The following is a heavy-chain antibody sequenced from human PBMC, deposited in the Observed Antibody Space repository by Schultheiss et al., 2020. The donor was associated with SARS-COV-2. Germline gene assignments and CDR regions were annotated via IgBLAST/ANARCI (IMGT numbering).Heavy chain of an antibody. Sequence: ASVKVSCKASGYTFTGYYMHWVRQAPGQGLEWMGIINPSGGSTSYAQKFQGRVTITRDTSASTAYMELSSLRSEDTAVYYCAHSSSGWLYYFDYWGQGTLVTVSS. J-gene: IGHJ4*02. V-gene: IGHV1-46*01. CDR1: GYTFTGYY. CDR3: AHSSSGWLYYFDY. CDR2: INPSGGST. D-gene: IGHD6-19*01.